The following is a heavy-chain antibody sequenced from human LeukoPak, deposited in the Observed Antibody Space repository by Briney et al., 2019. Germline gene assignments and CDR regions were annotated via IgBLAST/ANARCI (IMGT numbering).Heavy chain of an antibody. CDR2: ISSSSSYI. J-gene: IGHJ4*02. Sequence: PGGSLRLSCAASGFTFSSYAMSWAHQAPGKGLEWVSSISSSSSYIYYADSVKGRFTISRDNAKNSLYLQMNSLRAEGTAVYYCARDFVVVVAANGYWGQGTLVTVSS. D-gene: IGHD2-15*01. V-gene: IGHV3-21*01. CDR3: ARDFVVVVAANGY. CDR1: GFTFSSYA.